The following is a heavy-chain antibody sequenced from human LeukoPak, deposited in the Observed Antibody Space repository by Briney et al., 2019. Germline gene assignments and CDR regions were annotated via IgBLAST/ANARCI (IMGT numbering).Heavy chain of an antibody. CDR2: ISSSGVSI. D-gene: IGHD4-17*01. Sequence: GGSLRLSCAASGFTFSDYYISWIRQAPGKGPGWVAYISSSGVSIFYADSVKGRLSISRDNTKKLAYLQMNSLRAEDTAVYYCARDHDYGDYDLWGQGTVVIVSS. V-gene: IGHV3-11*04. CDR3: ARDHDYGDYDL. CDR1: GFTFSDYY. J-gene: IGHJ5*02.